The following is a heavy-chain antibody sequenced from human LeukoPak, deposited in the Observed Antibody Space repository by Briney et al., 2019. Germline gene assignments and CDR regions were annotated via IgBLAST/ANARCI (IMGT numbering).Heavy chain of an antibody. J-gene: IGHJ4*02. V-gene: IGHV4-34*01. CDR3: ARISLRGYYGSGSYEWFDY. Sequence: SETLSLTCAVYGGSFSGYYWSWIRQPPGKGLEWIGEINHSGSTNYNPSLKSRVTVSVDTSKNQFSLKLSSVTAADTAVYYCARISLRGYYGSGSYEWFDYWGQGTLVTVSS. D-gene: IGHD3-10*01. CDR2: INHSGST. CDR1: GGSFSGYY.